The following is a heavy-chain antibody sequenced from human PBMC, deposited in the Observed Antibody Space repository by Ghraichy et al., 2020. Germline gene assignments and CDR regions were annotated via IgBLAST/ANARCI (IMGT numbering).Heavy chain of an antibody. CDR3: VTGGDFQH. CDR1: GYTFTRYD. J-gene: IGHJ1*01. Sequence: ASVKVSCKTSGYTFTRYDINWVRQANGRGLEWMGWVNPGRVKSGYTQKFQGRLTLTSDTSISTAYMEVTSLTFDDTAIYYCVTGGDFQHWGQGTLVSVSS. V-gene: IGHV1-8*01. CDR2: VNPGRVKS. D-gene: IGHD3-16*01.